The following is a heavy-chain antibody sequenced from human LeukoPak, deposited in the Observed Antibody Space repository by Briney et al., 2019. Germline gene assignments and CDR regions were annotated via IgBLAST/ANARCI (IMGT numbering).Heavy chain of an antibody. CDR3: ATATGSSNWFDP. D-gene: IGHD2-2*01. Sequence: SETLSLTCAVYGGPFSGYYWSWIRQPPGKGLEWIGEINHSGSTNYNPSLKSRVTISVDTSKNQFSLKLSSVTAADTAVYYCATATGSSNWFDPWGQGTLVTVSS. CDR1: GGPFSGYY. J-gene: IGHJ5*02. CDR2: INHSGST. V-gene: IGHV4-34*01.